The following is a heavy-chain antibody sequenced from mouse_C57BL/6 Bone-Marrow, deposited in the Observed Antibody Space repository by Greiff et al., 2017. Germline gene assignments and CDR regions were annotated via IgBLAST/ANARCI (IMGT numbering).Heavy chain of an antibody. CDR3: ANNSYDDYAVDY. CDR1: GYTFTSYR. J-gene: IGHJ4*01. V-gene: IGHV1-50*01. D-gene: IGHD2-12*01. CDR2: IDPSDSYT. Sequence: QVQLQQSGAELVKPGASVKLSCKASGYTFTSYRMEWVKQSPGQGLEWIGEIDPSDSYTKYNQKFKGKATLTVDKSSSTVYVQLSRLTSEDSAVYYCANNSYDDYAVDYWGQGTSVTVSS.